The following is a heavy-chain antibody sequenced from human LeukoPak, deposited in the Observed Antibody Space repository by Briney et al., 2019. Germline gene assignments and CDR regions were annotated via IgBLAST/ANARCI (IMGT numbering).Heavy chain of an antibody. D-gene: IGHD4-17*01. V-gene: IGHV4-59*08. CDR2: IDYSGST. Sequence: SETLSLTCTVSGGSISSYDWSWIRQPPGKGLEWIGYIDYSGSTKYNPSLKSRVTISVDTSKNQFSLKLSSVTAADTAVYYCARLTTTSSYYGMDVWGQGTTVTVSS. CDR1: GGSISSYD. CDR3: ARLTTTSSYYGMDV. J-gene: IGHJ6*02.